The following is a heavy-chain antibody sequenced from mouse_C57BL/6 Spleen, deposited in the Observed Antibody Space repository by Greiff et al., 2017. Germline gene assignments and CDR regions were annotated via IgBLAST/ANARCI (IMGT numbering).Heavy chain of an antibody. Sequence: QVQLQQSGAELVKPGASVKISCTASGYAFSSYWMNWVQQRPGKGLEWIGQIYPGDGDTNYTGKFKGKATLTADKSSSTAYMQLSSLTSEDSAVYFCAGCSSGYGGYFDYWGQGTTLTVSS. CDR1: GYAFSSYW. V-gene: IGHV1-80*01. D-gene: IGHD3-2*02. CDR3: AGCSSGYGGYFDY. J-gene: IGHJ2*01. CDR2: IYPGDGDT.